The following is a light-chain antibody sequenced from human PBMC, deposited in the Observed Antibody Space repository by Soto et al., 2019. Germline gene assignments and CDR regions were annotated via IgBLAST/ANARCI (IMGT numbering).Light chain of an antibody. CDR3: QQYNSWPPIT. Sequence: IEMTQSPATLSVSPGERATLSCRASQSVSSNLVWYQQKPGQAPRLLIYGASTRAPGIPARFSGTGSGTEFTLTISSLQSEDFAVYSCQQYNSWPPITFGQGTRLEIK. J-gene: IGKJ5*01. V-gene: IGKV3-15*01. CDR2: GAS. CDR1: QSVSSN.